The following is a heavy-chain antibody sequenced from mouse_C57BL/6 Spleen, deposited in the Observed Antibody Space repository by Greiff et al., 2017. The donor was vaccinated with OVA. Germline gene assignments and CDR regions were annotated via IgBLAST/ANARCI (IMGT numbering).Heavy chain of an antibody. CDR2: SRNKANDYTT. CDR3: ARGFYDGYFDY. CDR1: GFTFSDFY. J-gene: IGHJ2*01. D-gene: IGHD2-3*01. Sequence: EVKLMESGGGLVQSGRSLRLSCATSGFTFSDFYMEWVRQAPGKGLEWIAASRNKANDYTTEYSASVKGRFIVSRDTSQSILYLQMNALRAEDTAIYYCARGFYDGYFDYWGQGTTLTVSS. V-gene: IGHV7-1*01.